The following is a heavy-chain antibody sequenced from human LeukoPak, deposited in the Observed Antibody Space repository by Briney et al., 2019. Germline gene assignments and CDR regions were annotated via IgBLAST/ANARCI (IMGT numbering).Heavy chain of an antibody. Sequence: GGSLRLSCAASGFTFSSYAMHWVRQAPGKGLEWVAVISYDGSNKYYADSVKGRFTISRDNSKNTLYLQMNSLRAEDTAVYYCAGYGEYWDWYFDLWGRGTPVTVSP. V-gene: IGHV3-30*04. CDR2: ISYDGSNK. D-gene: IGHD4-17*01. J-gene: IGHJ2*01. CDR3: AGYGEYWDWYFDL. CDR1: GFTFSSYA.